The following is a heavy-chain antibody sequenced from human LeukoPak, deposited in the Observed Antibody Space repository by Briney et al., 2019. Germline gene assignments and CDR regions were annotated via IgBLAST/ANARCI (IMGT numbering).Heavy chain of an antibody. D-gene: IGHD3-10*01. Sequence: PSETLSLTCTVSGGSISSYYRSWIRQPPGKGLEWIGYIYYSGCTNYNPSLKSRVTISVDTSKNQFSLKLSSVTAADTAVYYCARRGPTLYGSGSYYNEPFDYWGQGTLVTVSS. V-gene: IGHV4-59*01. CDR1: GGSISSYY. J-gene: IGHJ4*02. CDR3: ARRGPTLYGSGSYYNEPFDY. CDR2: IYYSGCT.